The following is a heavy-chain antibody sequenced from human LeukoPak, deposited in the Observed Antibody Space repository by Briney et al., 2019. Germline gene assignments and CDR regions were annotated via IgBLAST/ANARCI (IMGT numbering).Heavy chain of an antibody. CDR2: IIPIFGTA. D-gene: IGHD3-22*01. CDR3: ATRGYYDSSGYYFGY. V-gene: IGHV1-69*13. J-gene: IGHJ4*02. CDR1: GGTFSSYA. Sequence: SVKVSCKASGGTFSSYAISWVRQAPGQGLEWMGGIIPIFGTANYAQTFQGRVTITADESTSTAYMELSSLRSEDTAVYYCATRGYYDSSGYYFGYWGQGTLVTVSS.